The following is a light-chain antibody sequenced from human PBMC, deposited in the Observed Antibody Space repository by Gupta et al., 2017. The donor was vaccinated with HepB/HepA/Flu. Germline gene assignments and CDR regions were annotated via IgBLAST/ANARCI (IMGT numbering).Light chain of an antibody. Sequence: DIQMTQSPSSLSASVGDRVTITCRASQSISSYLNWYQQKPGKAPKLLIYAASSLQSGVPSRFSGSGSGTDFTLNISSLQHEDFATYYCQQSDSTQWTFGQGTKVEIK. J-gene: IGKJ1*01. V-gene: IGKV1-39*01. CDR1: QSISSY. CDR2: AAS. CDR3: QQSDSTQWT.